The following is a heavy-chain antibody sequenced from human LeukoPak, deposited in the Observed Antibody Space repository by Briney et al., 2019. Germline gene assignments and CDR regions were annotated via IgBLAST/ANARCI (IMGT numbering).Heavy chain of an antibody. CDR3: ARLTPDYGDYSPFDY. J-gene: IGHJ4*02. CDR2: ISYDGSNK. D-gene: IGHD4-17*01. V-gene: IGHV3-30-3*01. CDR1: GFTFSSYA. Sequence: GGSLRLSCAASGFTFSSYAMHWVRQAPGKGLEWVAVISYDGSNKYYADSVKGRFTISRDNSKNTLYLQMNSLRAEDTAVYYCARLTPDYGDYSPFDYWGQGTLVTVSS.